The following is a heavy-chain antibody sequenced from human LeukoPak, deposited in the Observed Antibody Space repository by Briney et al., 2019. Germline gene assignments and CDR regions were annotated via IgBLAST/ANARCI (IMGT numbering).Heavy chain of an antibody. Sequence: GGSLRLSCAASGFTFSSYEMDWVRQAPGKGLEWVSYINSNGGTTYYADSVKGRFTISRDNAKNSVYLQMDSLRAEDTAVYFCARDSQWLPDYWGQGTLVTVSS. D-gene: IGHD3-22*01. CDR1: GFTFSSYE. V-gene: IGHV3-48*03. J-gene: IGHJ4*02. CDR3: ARDSQWLPDY. CDR2: INSNGGTT.